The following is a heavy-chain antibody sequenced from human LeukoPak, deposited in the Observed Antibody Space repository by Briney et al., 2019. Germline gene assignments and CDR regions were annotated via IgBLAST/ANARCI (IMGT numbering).Heavy chain of an antibody. D-gene: IGHD5-18*01. CDR3: ARERGYSYGPDGFDI. CDR1: GGSISSGSYY. J-gene: IGHJ3*02. CDR2: IYTSGST. V-gene: IGHV4-61*02. Sequence: SETLSLTCTVSGGSISSGSYYWSWIRQPAGKGLEWIGRIYTSGSTNYKPSLKSRVTISVDTSKNQFSLKLSSVTAADTAVYYCARERGYSYGPDGFDIWGRGTMVTVS.